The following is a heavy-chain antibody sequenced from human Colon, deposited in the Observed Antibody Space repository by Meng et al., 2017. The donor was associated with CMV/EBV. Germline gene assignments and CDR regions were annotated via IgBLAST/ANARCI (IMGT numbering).Heavy chain of an antibody. CDR1: GFSITTAYY. CDR3: AREGVTVTTPFEY. Sequence: SETLSLTCTVSGFSITTAYYWAWIRQSPGKGLAWIGTVSHSGNTYYTPSLKSPVTISVDTSKNQFSLKVMSVTAADTAVYYCAREGVTVTTPFEYWGQGTLVTVSS. V-gene: IGHV4-38-2*02. D-gene: IGHD4-17*01. CDR2: VSHSGNT. J-gene: IGHJ4*02.